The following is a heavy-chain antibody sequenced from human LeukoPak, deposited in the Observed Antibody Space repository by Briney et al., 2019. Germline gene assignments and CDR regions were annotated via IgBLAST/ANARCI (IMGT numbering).Heavy chain of an antibody. D-gene: IGHD3-16*01. CDR3: ARKDLSVWAPDY. Sequence: PSETLSLTCAVYGGSFSGYYWSWIRQPPGKGLEWIGEINHSGSTNYNPSLKGRVTISVDTSKNQFSLKLSSVTAADTAVYYCARKDLSVWAPDYWGQGTLVTVSS. V-gene: IGHV4-34*01. CDR2: INHSGST. J-gene: IGHJ4*02. CDR1: GGSFSGYY.